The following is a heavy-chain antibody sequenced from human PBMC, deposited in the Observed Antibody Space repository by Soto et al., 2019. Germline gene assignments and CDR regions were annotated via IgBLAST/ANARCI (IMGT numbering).Heavy chain of an antibody. CDR3: ARGRDGYKFPFDI. CDR1: GVSISRYY. Sequence: SETLSLTCAVSGVSISRYYWSWIRQPPGKGLEWIGYIRYSGSTDYNPSLKSRVTTSVDTSKNHFSLKLSSVTAADTAVYHCARGRDGYKFPFDIWGQGTMVTVSS. D-gene: IGHD5-12*01. J-gene: IGHJ3*02. V-gene: IGHV4-59*01. CDR2: IRYSGST.